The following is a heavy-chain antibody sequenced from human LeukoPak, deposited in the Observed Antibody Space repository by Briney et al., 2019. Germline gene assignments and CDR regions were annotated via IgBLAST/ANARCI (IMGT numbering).Heavy chain of an antibody. D-gene: IGHD1-1*01. J-gene: IGHJ5*02. V-gene: IGHV3-74*01. CDR2: INSDGSST. CDR1: GFTFSSYW. Sequence: PGGSLRLSCAASGFTFSSYWMHWVRQAPGKGLVWVSRINSDGSSTSYADSVKGRFTISRDNAKNSLYLQMNSLRAEDTAVYYCARVGSGTWFDPWGQGTLVTVSS. CDR3: ARVGSGTWFDP.